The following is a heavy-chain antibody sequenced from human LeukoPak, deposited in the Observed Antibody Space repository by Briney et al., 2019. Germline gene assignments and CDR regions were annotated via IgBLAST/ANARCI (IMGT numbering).Heavy chain of an antibody. CDR3: ARGGASGWYDY. CDR2: LYSAGST. CDR1: GFTFSNYA. V-gene: IGHV3-53*01. Sequence: GASLRLSCAASGFTFSNYAMSWVRQAPGKGLEWVSVLYSAGSTYYADSVKGRFTISRDNSKNTLYLQMNSLRAEDTAVYYCARGGASGWYDYWGQGTLVIVSS. D-gene: IGHD6-19*01. J-gene: IGHJ4*02.